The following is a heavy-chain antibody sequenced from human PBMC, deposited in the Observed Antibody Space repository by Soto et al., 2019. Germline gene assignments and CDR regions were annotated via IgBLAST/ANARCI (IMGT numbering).Heavy chain of an antibody. CDR2: IIPIFGTA. CDR1: GGTFSSYA. CDR3: ARERDGDIAAAGWFDP. J-gene: IGHJ5*02. D-gene: IGHD6-13*01. V-gene: IGHV1-69*01. Sequence: QVQLVQSGAAVKKPGSSVKVSCKASGGTFSSYAISWVRQAPGQGLEWMGGIIPIFGTANYAQKFQGRVTITADESTSTAYMELSSLRSADTAVYYCARERDGDIAAAGWFDPWGQGTLVTVSS.